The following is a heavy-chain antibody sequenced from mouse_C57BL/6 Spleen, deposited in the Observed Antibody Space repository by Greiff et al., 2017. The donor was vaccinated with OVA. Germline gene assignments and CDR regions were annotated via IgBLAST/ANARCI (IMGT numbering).Heavy chain of an antibody. Sequence: EVQLQQSGPELVKPGASVKISCKASGYTFTDYYMNWVKQSHGKSLEWIGDLNPNNGGTSYNQKFKGKATLTVDKSSSTAYMELRRLTSEDSEVYDCARSFTVLSYWYFDVWGTGTTVTVSS. CDR1: GYTFTDYY. J-gene: IGHJ1*03. V-gene: IGHV1-26*01. CDR3: ARSFTVLSYWYFDV. CDR2: LNPNNGGT. D-gene: IGHD1-1*02.